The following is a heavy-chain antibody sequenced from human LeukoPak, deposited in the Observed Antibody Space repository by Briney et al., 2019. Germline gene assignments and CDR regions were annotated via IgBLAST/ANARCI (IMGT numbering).Heavy chain of an antibody. CDR1: GFTLSDYA. CDR2: ISYDGSNK. J-gene: IGHJ5*02. D-gene: IGHD6-13*01. Sequence: PGGSLRLSCAASGFTLSDYAMHWVRQAPGKGLEWVAVISYDGSNKYYADSVKGRFTISRDNSKNTLYLQMNSLRAEDTAVYYCARDGSSSWDWFDPWGQGTLVTVSS. CDR3: ARDGSSSWDWFDP. V-gene: IGHV3-30-3*01.